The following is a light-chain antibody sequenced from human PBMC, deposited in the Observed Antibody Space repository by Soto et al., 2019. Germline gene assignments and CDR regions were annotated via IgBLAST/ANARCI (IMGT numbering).Light chain of an antibody. J-gene: IGLJ2*01. CDR2: DND. V-gene: IGLV1-51*01. CDR3: GAWDGSLNTQV. CDR1: SSNIGNNY. Sequence: QSVLTQPPSVSAAPGQKVTISCSGSSSNIGNNYVSWYQQLPGTAPKLLIYDNDKRPSGIPDRFSGSKSGTSPTLGITGLQTGDEADYYCGAWDGSLNTQVFGGGTKVTVL.